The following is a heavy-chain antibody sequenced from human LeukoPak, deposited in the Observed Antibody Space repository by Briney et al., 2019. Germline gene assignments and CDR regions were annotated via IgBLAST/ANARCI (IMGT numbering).Heavy chain of an antibody. Sequence: SETLSLTYAVYGGSFSGYYWSWIRQPPGKGLEWIGEINHSGSTNYNPSLKSRVTISVDTSKNQFSLKLSSVTAADTAVYYCARGLYYDSSGYLEPYAFDIWGQGTMVTVSS. J-gene: IGHJ3*02. V-gene: IGHV4-34*01. D-gene: IGHD3-22*01. CDR1: GGSFSGYY. CDR3: ARGLYYDSSGYLEPYAFDI. CDR2: INHSGST.